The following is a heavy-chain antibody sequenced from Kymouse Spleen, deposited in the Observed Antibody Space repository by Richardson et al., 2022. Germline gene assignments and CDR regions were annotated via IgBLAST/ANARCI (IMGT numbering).Heavy chain of an antibody. CDR2: IRSKANSYAT. V-gene: IGHV3-73*02. CDR3: TSPYYDILTSYYYGMDV. J-gene: IGHJ6*02. D-gene: IGHD3-9*01. CDR1: GFTFSGSA. Sequence: EVQLVESGGGLVQPGGSLKLSCAASGFTFSGSAMHWVRQASGKGLEWVGRIRSKANSYATAYAASVKGRFTISRDDSKNTAYLQMNSLKTEDTAVYYCTSPYYDILTSYYYGMDVWGQGTTVTVSS.